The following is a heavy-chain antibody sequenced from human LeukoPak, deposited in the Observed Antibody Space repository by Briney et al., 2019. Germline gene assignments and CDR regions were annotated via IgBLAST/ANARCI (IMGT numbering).Heavy chain of an antibody. CDR1: GFTFSSYE. CDR2: ISSSGSTI. D-gene: IGHD6-19*01. J-gene: IGHJ4*02. Sequence: GGSLRLSCAASGFTFSSYEMNWVRQAPGKGLEWVSYISSSGSTIYYADSVKGRFTISRDNAKNSLYLQMNSLRAEDTAAYYCAKSPTGSGWFYFDSWGQGTLVTVSS. CDR3: AKSPTGSGWFYFDS. V-gene: IGHV3-48*03.